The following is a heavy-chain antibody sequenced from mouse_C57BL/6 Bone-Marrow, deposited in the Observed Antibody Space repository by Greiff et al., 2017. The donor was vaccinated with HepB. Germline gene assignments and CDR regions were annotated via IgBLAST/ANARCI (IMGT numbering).Heavy chain of an antibody. CDR2: IYPRDGNT. D-gene: IGHD2-2*01. CDR1: GYTFTDHT. V-gene: IGHV1-78*01. CDR3: ARWGGGLDYFDY. J-gene: IGHJ2*01. Sequence: QVHVKQSDAELVKPGASVKISCKASGYTFTDHTIHWVKQRPEQGLEWIGDIYPRDGNTNYNEKFKGKATLTADKSSSTAYMQLSSLTSEDSAVYFCARWGGGLDYFDYWGQGTTLTVSS.